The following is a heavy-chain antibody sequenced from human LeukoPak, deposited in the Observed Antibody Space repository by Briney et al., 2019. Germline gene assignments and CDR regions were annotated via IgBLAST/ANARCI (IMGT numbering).Heavy chain of an antibody. CDR1: GGTFSSYA. J-gene: IGHJ5*02. CDR2: IIPILGIA. V-gene: IGHV1-69*04. CDR3: ASSAGARSNWFDP. Sequence: ASVKVSCKAYGGTFSSYAISWVRQAPGQGLEWMGRIIPILGIANYAQKFQGRVTITADKSTSTAYMELSSLRSEDTAVYYCASSAGARSNWFDPWGQGTLVTVSS.